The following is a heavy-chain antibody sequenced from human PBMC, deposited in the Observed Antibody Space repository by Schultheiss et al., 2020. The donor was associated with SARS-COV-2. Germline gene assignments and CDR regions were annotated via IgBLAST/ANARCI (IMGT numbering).Heavy chain of an antibody. V-gene: IGHV3-30*03. CDR2: ISYDGSNK. CDR1: GFTFSSYS. D-gene: IGHD4-17*01. Sequence: GGSLRLSCAASGFTFSSYSMNWVRQAPGKGLEWVAVISYDGSNKYYADSVKGRFTISRDNSKNTLYLQMNSLRAEDTAVYYCARVGPSTVTTSLDYWGQGTLVTVSS. CDR3: ARVGPSTVTTSLDY. J-gene: IGHJ4*02.